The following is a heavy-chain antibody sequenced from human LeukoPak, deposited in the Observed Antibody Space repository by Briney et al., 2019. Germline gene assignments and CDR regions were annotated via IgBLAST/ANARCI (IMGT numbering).Heavy chain of an antibody. V-gene: IGHV3-21*01. D-gene: IGHD1/OR15-1a*01. CDR1: GFTFSSYS. Sequence: GGSLRLSCAASGFTFSSYSMNWVRQAPGKGLEWVSSISSSSSYIYYADSVKGRFTISRDNAKNSLYLQMNSLRAEDTAVYYCARDLSDYVPQGTKRDYWGQGTLVTVSS. CDR3: ARDLSDYVPQGTKRDY. CDR2: ISSSSSYI. J-gene: IGHJ4*02.